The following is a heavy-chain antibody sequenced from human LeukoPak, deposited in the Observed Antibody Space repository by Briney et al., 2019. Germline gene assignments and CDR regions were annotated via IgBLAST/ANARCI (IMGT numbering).Heavy chain of an antibody. Sequence: SVKASCKASGGTFSSYAISWVRQAPGQGLEWMGRIIPILGIANYAQKFQGRVTITADKSTSTAYMELSSLRSEDTAVYYCARAPDYGDYGMDVWGQGTTVTVSS. CDR3: ARAPDYGDYGMDV. V-gene: IGHV1-69*04. CDR2: IIPILGIA. J-gene: IGHJ6*02. CDR1: GGTFSSYA. D-gene: IGHD4-17*01.